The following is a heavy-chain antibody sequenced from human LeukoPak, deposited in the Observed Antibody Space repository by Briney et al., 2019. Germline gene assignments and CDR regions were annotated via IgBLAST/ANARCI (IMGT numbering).Heavy chain of an antibody. V-gene: IGHV3-7*05. CDR1: GFTFSTYL. J-gene: IGHJ4*02. CDR2: IKQDGGEK. Sequence: GGSLRLSCAASGFTFSTYLMTWVRQAPGRGLEWVANIKQDGGEKYYVDSVKGRFTISRDNDKNSLYLQMNSLGAEDTAVYYCARSPGSGWAPLDYWGQGTLVTVSS. CDR3: ARSPGSGWAPLDY. D-gene: IGHD6-19*01.